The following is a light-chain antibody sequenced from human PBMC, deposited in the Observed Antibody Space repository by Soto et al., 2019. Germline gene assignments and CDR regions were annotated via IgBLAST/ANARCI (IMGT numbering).Light chain of an antibody. CDR1: INDIGHYNY. J-gene: IGLJ3*02. V-gene: IGLV2-14*01. CDR3: SSYATSNPCV. CDR2: EVS. Sequence: QSSLTQPASVSGSPGQSITISCTGTINDIGHYNYVSPYQHHPGKAPKIIIYEVSNRPSGVSSRFSGSKSGNTASLTISGLQTEDEADYYCSSYATSNPCVFGGGTKVTVL.